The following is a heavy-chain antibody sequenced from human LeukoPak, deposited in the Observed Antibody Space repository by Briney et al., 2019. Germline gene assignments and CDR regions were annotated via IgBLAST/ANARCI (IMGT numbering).Heavy chain of an antibody. CDR1: GFTFNKYA. V-gene: IGHV3-23*01. CDR2: ISANGHNT. J-gene: IGHJ4*01. CDR3: TLRTDY. Sequence: GGSLRLSCAASGFTFNKYAMTWVRQAPGKGLEWASVISANGHNTYYVDSVKGRFTISRDNFKNMMYLQMDSLRVEDTAVYCCTLRTDYWGQGILVSVSS.